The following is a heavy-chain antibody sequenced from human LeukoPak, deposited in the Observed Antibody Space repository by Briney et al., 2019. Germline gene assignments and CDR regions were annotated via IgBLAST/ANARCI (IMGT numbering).Heavy chain of an antibody. Sequence: PSETLSLTCTVSGGSISSYYWSWIRQPPVKGLEWIGYIYYSGSTNYNPSLKSRVTISVDTSKNQFSLKLSSVTAADTAVYYCARARAAYSSSWYGPFDPWGQGTLVTVSS. J-gene: IGHJ5*02. CDR2: IYYSGST. CDR3: ARARAAYSSSWYGPFDP. V-gene: IGHV4-59*01. D-gene: IGHD6-13*01. CDR1: GGSISSYY.